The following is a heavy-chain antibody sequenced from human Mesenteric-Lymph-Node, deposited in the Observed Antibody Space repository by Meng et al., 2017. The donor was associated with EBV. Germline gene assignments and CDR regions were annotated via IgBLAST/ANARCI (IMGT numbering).Heavy chain of an antibody. CDR3: ARAPFLYYQDGKSYYPH. J-gene: IGHJ4*02. CDR1: GYTFTGYF. CDR2: INPNSGVA. V-gene: IGHV1-2*06. D-gene: IGHD3-10*01. Sequence: QVQLVQSGAEVKKPGASVKVSCKASGYTFTGYFIHWVRQAPGQGPEWMGRINPNSGVATYAQQFQGRVTMTRDTSINTVYLEVNSLRSDDTAVYFCARAPFLYYQDGKSYYPHWGQGTLVTVSS.